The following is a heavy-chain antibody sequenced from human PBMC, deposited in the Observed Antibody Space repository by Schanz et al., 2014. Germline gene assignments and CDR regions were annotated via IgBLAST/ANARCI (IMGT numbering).Heavy chain of an antibody. V-gene: IGHV3-23*04. D-gene: IGHD5-12*01. CDR1: GFTFRSYA. CDR2: ISGSGGNT. Sequence: EVQLVESGGGLVQPGGSLRLSCAASGFTFRSYAMSWVRQAPGKGLEWVSTISGSGGNTYYAESAKGRFSISRDNSKNTLYLQMNSLRAEDTAVYYCAKLRYDYVSGEYWGPGTLVTFSS. CDR3: AKLRYDYVSGEY. J-gene: IGHJ4*02.